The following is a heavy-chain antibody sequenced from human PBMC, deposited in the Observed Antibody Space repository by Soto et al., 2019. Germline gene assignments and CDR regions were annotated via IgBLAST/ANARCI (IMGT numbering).Heavy chain of an antibody. V-gene: IGHV3-49*03. Sequence: GGSLRLSCTASGFTFGDYAMSWFRQAPGKGLEWVGFIRSKAYGGTTEYAASVKGRFTISRDDSKSIAYLQMNSLKTEDTAVYYCTTLVQTWGYSGYAGSTFDYWGQGTLVTVSS. CDR1: GFTFGDYA. CDR2: IRSKAYGGTT. CDR3: TTLVQTWGYSGYAGSTFDY. D-gene: IGHD5-12*01. J-gene: IGHJ4*02.